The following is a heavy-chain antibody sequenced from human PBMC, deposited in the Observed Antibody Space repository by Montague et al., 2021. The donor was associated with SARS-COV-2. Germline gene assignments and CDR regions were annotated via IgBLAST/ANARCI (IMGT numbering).Heavy chain of an antibody. J-gene: IGHJ5*02. V-gene: IGHV3-30-3*01. CDR1: GFTFSSYA. CDR3: ARSGSGSYYNWFDP. Sequence: SLRLSCAASGFTFSSYAMHWVRQAPGKGLEWVAVISYDGSNKYYADSVKGRFTISRDNSKNTLYLQMNSLRAGDTAVYYCARSGSGSYYNWFDPWGQGTLVTVSS. CDR2: ISYDGSNK. D-gene: IGHD3-10*01.